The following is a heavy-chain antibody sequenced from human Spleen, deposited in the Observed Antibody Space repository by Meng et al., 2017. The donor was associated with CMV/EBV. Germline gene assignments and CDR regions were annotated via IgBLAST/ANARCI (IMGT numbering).Heavy chain of an antibody. J-gene: IGHJ4*02. CDR2: INPNSGGT. Sequence: ASVKVSCKASGYTFTGYYMHWVRQAPGQGLEWMGWINPNSGGTKYAQKVQGRVTMTTDTSTSTAYMELRSLRSGDTALYYCARDQYYDTLTGYYTPRLDFWGQGTLVTVSS. CDR1: GYTFTGYY. D-gene: IGHD3-9*01. CDR3: ARDQYYDTLTGYYTPRLDF. V-gene: IGHV1-2*02.